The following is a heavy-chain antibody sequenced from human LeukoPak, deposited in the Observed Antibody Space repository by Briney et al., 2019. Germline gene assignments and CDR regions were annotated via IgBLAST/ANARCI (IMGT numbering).Heavy chain of an antibody. CDR3: ARLYGSGSPYYYMDV. D-gene: IGHD3-10*01. V-gene: IGHV4-30-4*08. J-gene: IGHJ6*03. Sequence: PSQTLSLTCTVSGGSISSGDYYWSRIRQPPGKGLEWIGTIYYSGSTNYNPSLKSRVTISVDTSKNQFSLKLSSVTAADTAVYYCARLYGSGSPYYYMDVWGKGTTVTVSS. CDR2: IYYSGST. CDR1: GGSISSGDYY.